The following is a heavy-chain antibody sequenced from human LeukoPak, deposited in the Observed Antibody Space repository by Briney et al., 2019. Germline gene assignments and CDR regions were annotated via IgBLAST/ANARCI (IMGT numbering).Heavy chain of an antibody. Sequence: PGGSLRLSCAASGFTFSSYWMSWVRQAPGKGLEWVANIKQDGSEKYYVDSVKGRFTISRDNAKNSLYLRMNSLRAEDTAVYYCARDHNYGDYAYWGQGTLVTVSS. J-gene: IGHJ4*02. CDR1: GFTFSSYW. D-gene: IGHD4-17*01. CDR2: IKQDGSEK. V-gene: IGHV3-7*01. CDR3: ARDHNYGDYAY.